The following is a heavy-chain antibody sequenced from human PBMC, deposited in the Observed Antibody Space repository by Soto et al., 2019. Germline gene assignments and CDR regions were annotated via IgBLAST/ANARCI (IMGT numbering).Heavy chain of an antibody. V-gene: IGHV1-2*04. CDR2: INPNSGGT. CDR1: GYTFTGYY. J-gene: IGHJ5*02. D-gene: IGHD3-3*01. Sequence: ASVKVSCKASGYTFTGYYMHWVRQAPGQGLEWMGWINPNSGGTNYAQKFQGWVTMTRDTSISTAYMELSRLRSDDTAVYYCAKGPPTILSTGVNWFDPWGQGTLVTVSS. CDR3: AKGPPTILSTGVNWFDP.